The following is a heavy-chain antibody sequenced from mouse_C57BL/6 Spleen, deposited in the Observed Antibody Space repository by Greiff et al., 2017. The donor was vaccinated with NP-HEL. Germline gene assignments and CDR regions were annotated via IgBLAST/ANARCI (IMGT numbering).Heavy chain of an antibody. CDR3: AITARGSPYWYFDV. J-gene: IGHJ1*03. CDR1: GYTFTSYW. Sequence: QVQLQQPGAELVKPGASVKVSCKASGYTFTSYWMHWVKQRPGQGLEWIGRIHPSDSVTNYNQTFKGKATLTVDKSSSTAYMQLSSLTSEDSAVYYCAITARGSPYWYFDVWGTGTTVTVSS. CDR2: IHPSDSVT. V-gene: IGHV1-74*01. D-gene: IGHD1-1*01.